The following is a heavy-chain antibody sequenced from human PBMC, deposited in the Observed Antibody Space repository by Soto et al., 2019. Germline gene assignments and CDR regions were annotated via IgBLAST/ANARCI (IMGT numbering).Heavy chain of an antibody. D-gene: IGHD3-10*01. CDR3: ARDRAVLWFGEAGIDAFDI. CDR1: GGSISSGGYY. J-gene: IGHJ3*02. Sequence: SETLSLTCTVSGGSISSGGYYWSWIRQHPGKGLEWIGYIFYSGSTYYNPSLKSRVTISVDTSKNQFSLKLSSVTAADTAVYYCARDRAVLWFGEAGIDAFDIWCQGTMVNVSS. CDR2: IFYSGST. V-gene: IGHV4-31*03.